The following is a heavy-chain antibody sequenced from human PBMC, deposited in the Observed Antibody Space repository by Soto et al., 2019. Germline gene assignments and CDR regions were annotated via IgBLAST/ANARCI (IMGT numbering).Heavy chain of an antibody. CDR2: IFSSDEK. D-gene: IGHD5-12*01. CDR1: GFSLNNARMG. J-gene: IGHJ6*02. V-gene: IGHV2-26*01. CDR3: ARMIYGGYDWNLGDFYGMDV. Sequence: QVTLKESGPVVVKPTESLTLTCIVSGFSLNNARMGVSWIRQPPGKALEWLAQIFSSDEKSYSTSLRNRLTISKDTSKSQVVLTMTNMDPADTATYYCARMIYGGYDWNLGDFYGMDVWGQGTAVTVSS.